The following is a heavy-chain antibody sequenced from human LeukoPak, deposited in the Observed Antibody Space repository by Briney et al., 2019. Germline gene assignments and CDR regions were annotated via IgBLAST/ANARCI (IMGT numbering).Heavy chain of an antibody. CDR3: AWHGYSSRWSHLY. CDR2: IYNTGRT. CDR1: GGSINSGDYY. V-gene: IGHV4-30-4*01. J-gene: IGHJ1*01. Sequence: SETLSLTCTVSGGSINSGDYYWDWIRQPPGKGPEWIGYIYNTGRTSYNPSLKSRVAISVDTSKNQFSLKLSSVTAADTAVYYCAWHGYSSRWSHLYWGQGTLVTVSS. D-gene: IGHD4-11*01.